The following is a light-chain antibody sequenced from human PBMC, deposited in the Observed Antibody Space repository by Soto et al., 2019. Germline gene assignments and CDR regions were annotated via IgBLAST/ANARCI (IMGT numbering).Light chain of an antibody. CDR3: QQYGRSPFT. CDR2: GAS. Sequence: EIVITQSPGTLSLSPGETATLSCRASQSVSSNYVAWFHQKPGQAPRLLIYGASSRATGVPDRFSASGSGTDFTLTISRLEPEDFAMYYCQQYGRSPFTFGPGTKVDIK. V-gene: IGKV3-20*01. CDR1: QSVSSNY. J-gene: IGKJ3*01.